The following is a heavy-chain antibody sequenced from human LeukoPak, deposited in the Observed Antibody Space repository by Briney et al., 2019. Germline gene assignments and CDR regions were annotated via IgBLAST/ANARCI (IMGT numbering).Heavy chain of an antibody. J-gene: IGHJ4*02. CDR1: GGSFSGYY. Sequence: PSETLSLTCAVFGGSFSGYYWSWSSQPPGKGLDWIGEINDSGSTTYNPSLKSRVTTSVHTSKHQFSLTLTSLTAADTAVYYCARVRGLRLGALSAMRPRYSDDWGQGTLVTVSS. CDR3: ARVRGLRLGALSAMRPRYSDD. V-gene: IGHV4-34*01. D-gene: IGHD3-16*01. CDR2: INDSGST.